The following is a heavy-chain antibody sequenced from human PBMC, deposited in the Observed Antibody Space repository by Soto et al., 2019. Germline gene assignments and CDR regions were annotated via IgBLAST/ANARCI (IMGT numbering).Heavy chain of an antibody. CDR3: AIALSLADSGNYDSGMDV. CDR2: ISGRGCSS. V-gene: IGHV3-23*01. Sequence: EAQLLESGGGLVQPGGSLRLSCAASGFTFRRFAMSWVRQFPGKGPGGVSSISGRGCSSYLAHSVKGRSTVSRDKSKSTLSLGMTGLRAEDTGLYYCAIALSLADSGNYDSGMDVWGQGTTVIVSS. CDR1: GFTFRRFA. J-gene: IGHJ6*02. D-gene: IGHD1-20*01.